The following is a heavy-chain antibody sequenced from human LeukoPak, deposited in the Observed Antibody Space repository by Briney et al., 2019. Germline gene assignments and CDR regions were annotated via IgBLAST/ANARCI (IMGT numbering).Heavy chain of an antibody. J-gene: IGHJ4*02. CDR1: GFTFSSYS. D-gene: IGHD2-15*01. Sequence: GGSLRLSCAASGFTFSSYSMNWVRQAPGKGLEWISYISSTSTTVLYADSVKGRFTISRDNAKNSLDLQMNSLRAEDTAVYYCARDRVTYITSVDPLDYWGQGTLVTVSS. CDR3: ARDRVTYITSVDPLDY. CDR2: ISSTSTTV. V-gene: IGHV3-48*01.